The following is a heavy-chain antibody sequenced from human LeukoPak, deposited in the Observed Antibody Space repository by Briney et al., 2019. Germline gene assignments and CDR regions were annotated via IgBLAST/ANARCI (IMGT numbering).Heavy chain of an antibody. D-gene: IGHD3-10*01. Sequence: SETLSLSCTVSGGSISSYYWSWIRQPPGKGLEWIGYIYYSGSTSYNPSLKSRVTISVDTSKNQFSLKLSSVTAADTAVYYCAGHGGRLLWFGERADWGQGTLVTVSS. CDR2: IYYSGST. CDR1: GGSISSYY. J-gene: IGHJ4*02. CDR3: AGHGGRLLWFGERAD. V-gene: IGHV4-59*01.